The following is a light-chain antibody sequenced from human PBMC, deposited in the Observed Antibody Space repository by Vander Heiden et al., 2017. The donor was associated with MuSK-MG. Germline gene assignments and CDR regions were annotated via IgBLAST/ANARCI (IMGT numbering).Light chain of an antibody. CDR1: QSISTY. J-gene: IGKJ1*01. CDR2: GAS. CDR3: QQSYSTSWT. V-gene: IGKV1-39*01. Sequence: PSSLSASVGDRITITCRASQSISTYLNWYQQKPGKAPKVLISGASSLESGVPSRISGSGSGTEFTLTISSLQPEDFATYYCQQSYSTSWTFGQGTKVEMK.